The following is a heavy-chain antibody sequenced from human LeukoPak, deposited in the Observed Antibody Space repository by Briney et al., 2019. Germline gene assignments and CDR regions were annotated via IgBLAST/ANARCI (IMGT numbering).Heavy chain of an antibody. CDR3: ARDTQQWLAGGYFDY. Sequence: PGGSLRLSCAASGFTFSSYAMHWVRQAPGKGLEYVSAISSNGGSTYYANSVKGRFTISRDNSKNTLYLQMGSLRAEDMAVYYCARDTQQWLAGGYFDYWGQGTPVTVSS. CDR2: ISSNGGST. V-gene: IGHV3-64*01. D-gene: IGHD6-19*01. J-gene: IGHJ4*02. CDR1: GFTFSSYA.